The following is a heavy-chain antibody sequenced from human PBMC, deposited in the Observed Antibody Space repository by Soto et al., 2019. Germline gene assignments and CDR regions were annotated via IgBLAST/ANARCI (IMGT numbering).Heavy chain of an antibody. D-gene: IGHD3-10*01. CDR3: AKEASLWFGEFGRPTRYGMDV. CDR1: GYTFTSYG. J-gene: IGHJ6*02. Sequence: GASVKVSCKASGYTFTSYGISWVRQAPGQGLEWMGWISAYNGNTNYAQKLQGRVTMTTDTSTSTAYMELRSLRSDDTAVYYCAKEASLWFGEFGRPTRYGMDVWGQGTTVTVSS. V-gene: IGHV1-18*01. CDR2: ISAYNGNT.